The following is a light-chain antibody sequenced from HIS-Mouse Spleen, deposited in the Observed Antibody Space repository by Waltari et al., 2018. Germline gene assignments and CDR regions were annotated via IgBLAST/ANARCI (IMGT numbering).Light chain of an antibody. CDR1: QSVSSY. J-gene: IGKJ4*01. V-gene: IGKV3-11*01. CDR3: QQRSNWLT. Sequence: EIVLTQSPATLSLSPGERATLSCRASQSVSSYLAWYQQKPGQAPRLLIYDASNRATGIPARFSGSGSGTDFTLTISSLEPEDFAVYYRQQRSNWLTFGGGTK. CDR2: DAS.